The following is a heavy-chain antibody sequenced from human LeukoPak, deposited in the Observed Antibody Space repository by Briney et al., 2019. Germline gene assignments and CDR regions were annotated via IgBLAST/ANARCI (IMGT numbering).Heavy chain of an antibody. CDR3: ARDPAGGAFDY. J-gene: IGHJ4*02. V-gene: IGHV3-9*01. CDR1: GFTFSSYG. CDR2: ISWNSGSI. Sequence: GGSLRLSCAASGFTFSSYGMHWVRQAPGKGLEWVSGISWNSGSIGYADSVKGRFTISRDNAKNSLYLQMNRLRVDDTAVYYCARDPAGGAFDYWGQGTLVTVSS. D-gene: IGHD3-16*01.